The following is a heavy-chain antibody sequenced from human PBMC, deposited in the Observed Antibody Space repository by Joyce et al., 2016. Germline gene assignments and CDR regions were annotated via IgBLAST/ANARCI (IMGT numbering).Heavy chain of an antibody. CDR3: AGDPNPGLVDAFDI. CDR2: MRCSNTFI. CDR1: GFTFSLYS. D-gene: IGHD1-14*01. J-gene: IGHJ3*02. V-gene: IGHV3-21*01. Sequence: EVQLVESGGGLVKPGGSLRLSCAASGFTFSLYSMNWVRQAPGKGLEWVSSMRCSNTFIYYADAVKGRFTLSRDNTRNSVYLQMDSLRAEDTAVYYCAGDPNPGLVDAFDIWGQGTVVTVSS.